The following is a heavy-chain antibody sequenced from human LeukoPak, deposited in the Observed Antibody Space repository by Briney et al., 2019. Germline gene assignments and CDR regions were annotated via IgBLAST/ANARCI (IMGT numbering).Heavy chain of an antibody. CDR1: GGSISSYY. J-gene: IGHJ4*02. Sequence: SETLSLTCTVSGGSISSYYWSWIRQPPGKGLEWIGYIYYDGSTDYNPSLKGRVTMSIDTSRSQFSLKLNSVTAADTAVYYCTKVGLSGLFDYWGQGALVTVSS. V-gene: IGHV4-59*01. CDR3: TKVGLSGLFDY. CDR2: IYYDGST. D-gene: IGHD3-10*01.